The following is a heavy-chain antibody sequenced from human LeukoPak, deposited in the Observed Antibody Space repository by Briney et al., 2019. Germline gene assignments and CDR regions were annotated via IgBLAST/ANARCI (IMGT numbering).Heavy chain of an antibody. CDR1: GYTFTKYL. CDR3: ARPSYCVFDNCGYWLDP. Sequence: ASVKVSCKTSGYTFTKYLIHWVRQATGQGLEWIGTINPSGDCTNYAQRFQGRVTLTEDTSTSTVYMELSSLTSEDTAVYYCARPSYCVFDNCGYWLDPWGPGTLITVSS. CDR2: INPSGDCT. V-gene: IGHV1-46*01. D-gene: IGHD2-21*01. J-gene: IGHJ5*02.